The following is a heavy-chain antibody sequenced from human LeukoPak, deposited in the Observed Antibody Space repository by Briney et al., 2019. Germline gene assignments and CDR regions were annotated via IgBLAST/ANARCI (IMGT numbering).Heavy chain of an antibody. CDR2: ISSDSSHM. J-gene: IGHJ3*02. V-gene: IGHV3-21*06. CDR1: GFTFSSYS. Sequence: GGSVTLSCVAPGFTFSSYSMNRVRQAPGKGLEWVSSISSDSSHMYYADSVKGRFSISRDNAKNSLCLHMNSLRAEDTAVYYCASLVWGGGSLDSFDIWGQGPIV. CDR3: ASLVWGGGSLDSFDI. D-gene: IGHD3-16*01.